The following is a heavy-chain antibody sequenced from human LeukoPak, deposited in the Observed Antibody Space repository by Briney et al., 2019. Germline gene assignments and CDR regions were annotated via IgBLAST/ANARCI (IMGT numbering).Heavy chain of an antibody. CDR1: GGSVRSTNW. Sequence: GTLSLTCAVSGGSVRSTNWWTWVRQPPGKGLEWVSVIYSGGSTYYADSVKGRFTISRDNSKNTLHLQMNSLRAEDTAVYYCARDAGYNYFDYWGQGTLVTVSS. J-gene: IGHJ4*02. CDR2: IYSGGST. V-gene: IGHV3-66*01. CDR3: ARDAGYNYFDY. D-gene: IGHD5-24*01.